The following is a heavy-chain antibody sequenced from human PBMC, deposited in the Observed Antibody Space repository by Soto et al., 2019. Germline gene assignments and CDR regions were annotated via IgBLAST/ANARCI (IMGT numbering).Heavy chain of an antibody. CDR1: GFTFSSYA. CDR3: AKDFIVTYYYDSSGYSDAFDI. D-gene: IGHD3-22*01. V-gene: IGHV3-23*01. Sequence: VQLLESGGGLVQPGGSLRLSCAASGFTFSSYAMSWVRQAPGKGLEWVSAISGSGGSTYCADSVKGRFTISRDNSKNTLYLQMNSLRAEDTAVYYCAKDFIVTYYYDSSGYSDAFDIWGQGTMVTVSS. CDR2: ISGSGGST. J-gene: IGHJ3*02.